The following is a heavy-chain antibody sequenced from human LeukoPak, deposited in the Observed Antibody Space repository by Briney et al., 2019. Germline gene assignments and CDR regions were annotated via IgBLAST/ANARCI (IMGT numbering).Heavy chain of an antibody. V-gene: IGHV3-53*01. CDR2: IYSGGST. D-gene: IGHD3-10*01. Sequence: GGSLRLSCAASGFTVSSNYMSWVRQAPGKGLEWVSVIYSGGSTYYADSVKGRFTISRDNSKNTLYLQMNSLRAEDTAVYYCAGERYYYGSGSYSAAFDPWGQGTLVTVSS. CDR1: GFTVSSNY. CDR3: AGERYYYGSGSYSAAFDP. J-gene: IGHJ5*02.